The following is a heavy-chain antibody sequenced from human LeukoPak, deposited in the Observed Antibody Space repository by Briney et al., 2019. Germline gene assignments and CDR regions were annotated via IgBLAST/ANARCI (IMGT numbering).Heavy chain of an antibody. CDR2: IYYSGST. CDR3: ARDSSSFNWFDP. CDR1: GYSISSGYY. Sequence: SETLSLTCAVSGYSISSGYYWGWIRQPPGKGLEWIGYIYYSGSTNYNPSLKSRVTISVDTSKNQFSLKLSSVTAADTAVYYCARDSSSFNWFDPWGQGTLVTVSS. V-gene: IGHV4-61*01. D-gene: IGHD6-13*01. J-gene: IGHJ5*02.